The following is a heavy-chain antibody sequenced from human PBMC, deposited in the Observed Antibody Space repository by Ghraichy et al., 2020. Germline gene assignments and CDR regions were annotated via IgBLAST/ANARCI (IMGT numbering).Heavy chain of an antibody. CDR1: GFSLSTSGMC. Sequence: SGPTLVKPTQTLTLTCTFSGFSLSTSGMCVSWIRQPPGKALEWLARIDWDDDKYYSTSLKTRLTISKDTSKNQVVLTMTNMDPVDTATYYCARQDKVGPYCGWYFDLWGRGTLVTVSS. D-gene: IGHD1-26*01. V-gene: IGHV2-70*11. CDR3: ARQDKVGPYCGWYFDL. CDR2: IDWDDDK. J-gene: IGHJ2*01.